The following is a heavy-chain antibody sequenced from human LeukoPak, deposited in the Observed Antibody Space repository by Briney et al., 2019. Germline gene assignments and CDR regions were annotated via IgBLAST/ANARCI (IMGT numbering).Heavy chain of an antibody. CDR3: ARAYDTSWHNFDL. V-gene: IGHV3-30*04. D-gene: IGHD2-2*01. Sequence: GRSLRLSCAASGFTFGTFAMHWVRQAPGKGLEWVAIISYDERQEYYADSVKGRFTISRDNSKNTLYLQMNSLRGEDTAVYYCARAYDTSWHNFDLWGQGSLVTVSS. J-gene: IGHJ4*02. CDR2: ISYDERQE. CDR1: GFTFGTFA.